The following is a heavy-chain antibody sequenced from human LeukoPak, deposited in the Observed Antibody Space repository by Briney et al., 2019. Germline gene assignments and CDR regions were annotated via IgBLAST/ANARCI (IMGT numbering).Heavy chain of an antibody. J-gene: IGHJ6*04. D-gene: IGHD3-10*02. CDR3: AELGITMIGGV. Sequence: GGSLRLSCAASGFTFSSYNMNWVRQAPGKGLEWVSYISRSSSTKYYADSVKGRFTISRDNAKNSLYLQMNSLRAEDTAVYYCAELGITMIGGVWGKGTTVTISS. V-gene: IGHV3-48*04. CDR1: GFTFSSYN. CDR2: ISRSSSTK.